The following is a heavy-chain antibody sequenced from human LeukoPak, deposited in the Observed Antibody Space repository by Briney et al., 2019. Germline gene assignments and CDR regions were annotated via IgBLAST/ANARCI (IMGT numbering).Heavy chain of an antibody. CDR2: FYYSGST. CDR3: ARGYDFWSGYYTGEGWFDP. V-gene: IGHV4-39*07. D-gene: IGHD3-3*01. CDR1: GGSISSSSYY. Sequence: SETLSLTCTVSGGSISSSSYYWDWIRQSPGKELEWIGNFYYSGSTNYNPSLKSRVTISVDTSKNQFSLKLSSVTAADTAVYYCARGYDFWSGYYTGEGWFDPWGQGTLVTVSS. J-gene: IGHJ5*02.